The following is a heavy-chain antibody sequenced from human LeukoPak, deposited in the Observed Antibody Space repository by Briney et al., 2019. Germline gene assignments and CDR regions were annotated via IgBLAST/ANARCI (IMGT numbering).Heavy chain of an antibody. J-gene: IGHJ4*02. CDR3: AKDGGGSGNPPGSFDY. CDR1: GFTFSSYA. Sequence: GGSLRLSCAASGFTFSSYAMSWVRQAPGKGLEWVSDISGSGGSTYYADSVKGRFTISRDNSKNTLYLQMNSLRAEDTAVYYCAKDGGGSGNPPGSFDYWGQGTLVTVSS. V-gene: IGHV3-23*01. D-gene: IGHD4-23*01. CDR2: ISGSGGST.